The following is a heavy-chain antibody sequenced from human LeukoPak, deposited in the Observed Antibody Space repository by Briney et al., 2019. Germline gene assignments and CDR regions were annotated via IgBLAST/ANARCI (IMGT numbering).Heavy chain of an antibody. CDR2: IYYSGST. Sequence: PSETLSLTCTVSGGSISAYYCSWIRQPPGGGLEWIGHIYYSGSTNYHPSLKSRIIISLDTSKNQFSLILNSVTAADTAVYYCSRGLSDVYWGQGTLVTVSS. CDR1: GGSISAYY. V-gene: IGHV4-59*12. J-gene: IGHJ4*02. CDR3: SRGLSDVY.